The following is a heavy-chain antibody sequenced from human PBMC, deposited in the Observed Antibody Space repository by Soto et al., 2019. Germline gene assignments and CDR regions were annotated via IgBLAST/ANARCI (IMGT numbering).Heavy chain of an antibody. D-gene: IGHD2-15*01. J-gene: IGHJ3*02. CDR3: ARAWRTPLYLHDAFDI. CDR2: ISYDGSNK. V-gene: IGHV3-30-3*01. Sequence: GGSLRLSCAASGFTFSSYAMHWVRQAPGKGLEWVAVISYDGSNKYYADSVKGRFTISRDNSKNTLYLQMNSLRAEDTAVYYCARAWRTPLYLHDAFDIWGQGTMVTVSS. CDR1: GFTFSSYA.